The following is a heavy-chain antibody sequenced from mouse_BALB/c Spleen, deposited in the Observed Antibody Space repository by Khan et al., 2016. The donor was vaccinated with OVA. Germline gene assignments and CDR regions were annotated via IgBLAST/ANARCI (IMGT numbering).Heavy chain of an antibody. CDR2: LWAGGST. CDR3: ARPYYDSAWFAY. V-gene: IGHV2-9*02. D-gene: IGHD1-1*02. Sequence: QVQLKESGPGLVAPSQSLSITCTVSGFSLTSYGVHWVRQPPGKGLEWLGVLWAGGSTNYNSALMSRLSISKDNSKNQVFLKMNSLQTDDTAMYYCARPYYDSAWFAYWGQGTLVTVSA. CDR1: GFSLTSYG. J-gene: IGHJ3*01.